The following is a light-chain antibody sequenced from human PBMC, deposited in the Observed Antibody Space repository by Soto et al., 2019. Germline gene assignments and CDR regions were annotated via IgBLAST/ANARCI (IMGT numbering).Light chain of an antibody. Sequence: QSVLTQPASVSGSPGQSITISCTGTSGDFGGYNYVSWYQQHPGKAPQLLIYGVTNRPSGVSNRFSGSKSGNTASLTISGLQADDEADYYCCSFAGTYTLAFGGGTKLTVL. CDR3: CSFAGTYTLA. V-gene: IGLV2-14*01. CDR2: GVT. J-gene: IGLJ2*01. CDR1: SGDFGGYNY.